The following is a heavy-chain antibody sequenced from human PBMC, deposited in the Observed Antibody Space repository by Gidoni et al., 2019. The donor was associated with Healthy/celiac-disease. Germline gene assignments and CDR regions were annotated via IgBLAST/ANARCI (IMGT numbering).Heavy chain of an antibody. J-gene: IGHJ6*02. V-gene: IGHV4-61*02. D-gene: IGHD2-15*01. CDR1: GGSISSGSYY. CDR2: IYTSGST. Sequence: QVQLQESGPGLVKPSQTLSLTCTVSGGSISSGSYYWSWIRQPAGKGLEWIGRIYTSGSTNYNPSLKSRVTISVDTSKNQFSLKLSSVTAADTAVYYCARGDRSGGSCYSSSCYYGMDVWGQGTTVTVSS. CDR3: ARGDRSGGSCYSSSCYYGMDV.